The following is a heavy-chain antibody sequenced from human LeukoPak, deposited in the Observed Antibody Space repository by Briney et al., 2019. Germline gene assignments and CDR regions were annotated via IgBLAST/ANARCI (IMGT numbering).Heavy chain of an antibody. V-gene: IGHV3-30*04. Sequence: GGSLRLSCAASGLSFSSNAMHWVRQAPGKGLEWVADISYDGRKKAHENSVKGRFIISRENSKKTLNLQMNSLVPAEKAVYYCVTAITMVRGGSWGRGTLVTVSS. CDR2: ISYDGRKK. CDR3: VTAITMVRGGS. J-gene: IGHJ5*02. CDR1: GLSFSSNA. D-gene: IGHD3-10*01.